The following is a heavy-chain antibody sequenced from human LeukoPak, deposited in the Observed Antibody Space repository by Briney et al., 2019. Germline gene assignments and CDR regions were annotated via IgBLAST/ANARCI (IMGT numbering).Heavy chain of an antibody. J-gene: IGHJ4*02. CDR2: IYYSGST. Sequence: PSETLSLTCTVSGGSISSSSFYWVWIRQPPGKGLVGLGNIYYSGSTYYNPSLKSRVTISVDTSKNQFSLKLSSVTAADTAVYYCARPKWELLLGPIDYWGQGTLVTVSS. V-gene: IGHV4-39*01. CDR1: GGSISSSSFY. D-gene: IGHD1-26*01. CDR3: ARPKWELLLGPIDY.